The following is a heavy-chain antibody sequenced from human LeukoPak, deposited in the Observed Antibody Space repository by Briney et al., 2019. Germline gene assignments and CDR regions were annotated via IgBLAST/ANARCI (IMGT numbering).Heavy chain of an antibody. CDR2: ISGSGGST. J-gene: IGHJ4*02. CDR1: GFTFSSYA. Sequence: GGSLRLSCAASGFTFSSYAMSWVRQAPGKGLEWVSAISGSGGSTYYADSVKGRFTISRDNSKNTLYLQMNSLRVEDTAVYYCAKVGGSVMIFDYWGQGTLVTVSS. V-gene: IGHV3-23*01. D-gene: IGHD3-10*01. CDR3: AKVGGSVMIFDY.